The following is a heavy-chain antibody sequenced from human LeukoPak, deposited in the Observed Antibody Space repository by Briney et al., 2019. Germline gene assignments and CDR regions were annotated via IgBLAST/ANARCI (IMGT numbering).Heavy chain of an antibody. CDR3: ASNEEVRGVT. CDR1: GGTFSSYA. J-gene: IGHJ5*02. V-gene: IGHV1-69*06. D-gene: IGHD3-10*01. CDR2: IIPIFGTA. Sequence: ASVKVSCKASGGTFSSYAISWVRQAPGQGLEWMGGIIPIFGTANYAQKFQGRVTITAEKSTSTAYMELSSLRSEDTAVYYCASNEEVRGVTWGQGTLVTVSS.